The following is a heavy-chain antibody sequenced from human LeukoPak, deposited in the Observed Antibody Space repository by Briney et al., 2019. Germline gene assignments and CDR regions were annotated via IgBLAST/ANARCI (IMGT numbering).Heavy chain of an antibody. CDR1: GYTFTSYG. V-gene: IGHV1-18*01. J-gene: IGHJ4*02. D-gene: IGHD5-12*01. Sequence: ASVKVSCKSSGYTFTSYGISWVRQAPGQGLEWMGWISAYNGNTNYAQKLQGRVTMTTDTSTSTAYMELRSLGSEDTAVYYCARGCYESRWLQIFGYWGQGTLVTVSS. CDR2: ISAYNGNT. CDR3: ARGCYESRWLQIFGY.